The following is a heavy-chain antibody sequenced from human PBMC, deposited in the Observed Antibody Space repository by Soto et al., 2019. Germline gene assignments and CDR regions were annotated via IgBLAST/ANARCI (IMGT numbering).Heavy chain of an antibody. D-gene: IGHD1-1*01. CDR1: GGTFSSYA. J-gene: IGHJ4*02. Sequence: SVKVSCKASGGTFSSYAISWVRQAPGQGLEWMGGTIPIFGTANQAQKFQGRVTMTRDTSITTTYMELNSLTSDDTAVYYCARVAGHKNARFDTWGQGALVTVSS. CDR2: TIPIFGTA. CDR3: ARVAGHKNARFDT. V-gene: IGHV1-69*05.